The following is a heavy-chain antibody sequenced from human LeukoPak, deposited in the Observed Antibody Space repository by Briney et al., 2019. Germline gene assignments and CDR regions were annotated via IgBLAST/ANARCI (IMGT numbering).Heavy chain of an antibody. CDR2: IYYSGST. CDR3: ARGMGDFWSGYLSGYYYYGMDV. J-gene: IGHJ6*02. D-gene: IGHD3-3*01. V-gene: IGHV4-59*01. CDR1: GGSISSYY. Sequence: SETLSLTCTVSGGSISSYYWSWIRQPPGKGLEWIGYIYYSGSTNHNPSLKSRVTISVDTSKNQFSLKLSSVTAADTAVYYCARGMGDFWSGYLSGYYYYGMDVWGQGTTVTVSS.